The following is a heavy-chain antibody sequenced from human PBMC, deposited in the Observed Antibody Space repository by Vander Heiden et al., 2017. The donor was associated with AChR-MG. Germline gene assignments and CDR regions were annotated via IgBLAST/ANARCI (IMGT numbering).Heavy chain of an antibody. D-gene: IGHD1-26*01. V-gene: IGHV3-30*02. J-gene: IGHJ4*02. Sequence: QVQLVESGGGVVEPGVSLRLSCAASGFTFSSYGMHWVHQAPGKGLEWVAFIRYDGSNKYYADSVKGRFTISRDNSKNTLYLQMNSLRAEDTAVYYCAKRRSGSYTAFDYWGQGTLVTVSS. CDR1: GFTFSSYG. CDR2: IRYDGSNK. CDR3: AKRRSGSYTAFDY.